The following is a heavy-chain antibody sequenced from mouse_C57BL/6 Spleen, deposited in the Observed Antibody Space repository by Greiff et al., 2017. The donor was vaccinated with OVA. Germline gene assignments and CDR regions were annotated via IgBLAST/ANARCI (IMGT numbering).Heavy chain of an antibody. J-gene: IGHJ1*03. V-gene: IGHV1-54*01. Sequence: QVQLQQSGAELVRPGTSVKVSCKASGYAFTNYLIEWVKQRPGQGLEWIGVINPGSGGTNYNEKFKGKATLTADKSSSTAYMQLSSLTSEDSAVYCCARSRDDWYFDVWGTGTTVTVSS. CDR1: GYAFTNYL. D-gene: IGHD3-3*01. CDR2: INPGSGGT. CDR3: ARSRDDWYFDV.